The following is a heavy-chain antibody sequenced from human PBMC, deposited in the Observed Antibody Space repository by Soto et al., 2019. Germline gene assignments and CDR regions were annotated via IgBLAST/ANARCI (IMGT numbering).Heavy chain of an antibody. Sequence: QVQLVQSGAEVKKPGSSVKVSCKASGGTFSSYAISWVRQAPGQGLEWMGGIIPIFGTANYAQKFQGRVTITADESTSTANMELSNLRSEDTAVYYCARTNTDYYGSGTAGGGYWGQGTLVTVSS. CDR2: IIPIFGTA. V-gene: IGHV1-69*01. CDR1: GGTFSSYA. CDR3: ARTNTDYYGSGTAGGGY. J-gene: IGHJ4*02. D-gene: IGHD3-10*01.